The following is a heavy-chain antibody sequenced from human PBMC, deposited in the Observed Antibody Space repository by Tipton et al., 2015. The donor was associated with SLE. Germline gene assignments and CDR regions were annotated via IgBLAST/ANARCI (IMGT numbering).Heavy chain of an antibody. CDR3: ARGSVVADDY. D-gene: IGHD2-15*01. J-gene: IGHJ4*01. V-gene: IGHV4-59*01. CDR1: GFTFGSYA. CDR2: IYYSRHT. Sequence: LRLSCAASGFTFGSYAMNWVRQAPGKGLEWIGYIYYSRHTNYNPSLESRVTISIDTSKNQLSLKLTSVTAADTAVYYCARGSVVADDYWGQGTLVTVSS.